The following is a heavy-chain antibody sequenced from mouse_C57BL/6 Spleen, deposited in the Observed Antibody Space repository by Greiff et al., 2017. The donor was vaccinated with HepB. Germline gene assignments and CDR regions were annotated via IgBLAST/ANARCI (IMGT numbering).Heavy chain of an antibody. J-gene: IGHJ1*03. V-gene: IGHV1-85*01. D-gene: IGHD1-1*01. Sequence: QVQLQQSGPELVKPGASVKLSCKASGYTFTSYDINWVKQRPGPGLEWIGWIYPRDGSTKYNEKFKGKATLTVDPSSSTAYMELHSLTSEDSSVYVCARREVTTVVARWYFDVWGTGTTVTVSS. CDR3: ARREVTTVVARWYFDV. CDR2: IYPRDGST. CDR1: GYTFTSYD.